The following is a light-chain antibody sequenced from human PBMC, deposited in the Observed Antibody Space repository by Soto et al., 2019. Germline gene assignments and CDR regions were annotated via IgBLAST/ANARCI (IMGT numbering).Light chain of an antibody. CDR3: QQRSNWPPMYT. CDR2: DAS. V-gene: IGKV3-11*01. J-gene: IGKJ2*01. Sequence: EIVLTQSPATLSLSPGERATLSCRASQSVSSYLAWYQQKPGQAPRLLIYDASNRATGIPARFSGSGSGTDSTHTISYLEPEDIAVYYCQQRSNWPPMYTFGQGTKLEIK. CDR1: QSVSSY.